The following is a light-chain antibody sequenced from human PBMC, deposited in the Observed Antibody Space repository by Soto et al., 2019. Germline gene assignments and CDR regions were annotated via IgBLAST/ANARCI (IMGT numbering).Light chain of an antibody. V-gene: IGLV2-14*01. CDR2: EVS. J-gene: IGLJ1*01. CDR3: SSYTSSSTRV. Sequence: QSVLTQPASVSGSPGQSITISCTGTSTDAGGYNYVSWYQQHPGKAPKLMIYEVSNRPSGGSNRFSGSKSGNTASLTISGLQAEDEAEYYCSSYTSSSTRVFRTGTK. CDR1: STDAGGYNY.